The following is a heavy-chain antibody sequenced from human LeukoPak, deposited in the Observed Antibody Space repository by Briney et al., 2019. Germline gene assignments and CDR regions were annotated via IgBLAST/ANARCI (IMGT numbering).Heavy chain of an antibody. CDR1: GYTFTSYD. CDR2: MNPNSGNT. D-gene: IGHD5-18*01. V-gene: IGHV1-8*01. J-gene: IGHJ5*02. Sequence: GAPVKVSCKASGYTFTSYDINWVRQATGQGLEWMGWMNPNSGNTGYAQKFQGRVTMTRNTSISTAYMELSSLRSEDTAVYYCARVEVDTAMAQNWFDPWGQGTLVTVSS. CDR3: ARVEVDTAMAQNWFDP.